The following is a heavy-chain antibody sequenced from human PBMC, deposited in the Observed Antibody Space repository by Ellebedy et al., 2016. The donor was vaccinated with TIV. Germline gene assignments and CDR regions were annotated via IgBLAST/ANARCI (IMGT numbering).Heavy chain of an antibody. Sequence: GESLKISCAASGFTFSNYAMIWVRQAPGKGLEWVSVIGSDSGGIQYADSVKGRFTISRDNSKNTLYLQMNSLRAEDTAVYYCARDPGDYGDPFDYWGQGTLVTVSS. D-gene: IGHD4-17*01. CDR1: GFTFSNYA. J-gene: IGHJ4*02. CDR2: IGSDSGGI. V-gene: IGHV3-23*01. CDR3: ARDPGDYGDPFDY.